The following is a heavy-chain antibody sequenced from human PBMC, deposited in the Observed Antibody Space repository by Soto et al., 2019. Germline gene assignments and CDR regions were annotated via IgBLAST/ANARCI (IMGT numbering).Heavy chain of an antibody. J-gene: IGHJ6*02. CDR3: ARDRFYGMDV. D-gene: IGHD3-3*01. Sequence: PGPSVTLSCEPSGCTFSRYPMHWVRQAPGKGLEWVAVISYDGSNKYYADSVKGRFTISRDNSKNTLYLQMNSLRAEDTAVYYCARDRFYGMDVWGQGTTVTVSS. CDR1: GCTFSRYP. V-gene: IGHV3-30-3*01. CDR2: ISYDGSNK.